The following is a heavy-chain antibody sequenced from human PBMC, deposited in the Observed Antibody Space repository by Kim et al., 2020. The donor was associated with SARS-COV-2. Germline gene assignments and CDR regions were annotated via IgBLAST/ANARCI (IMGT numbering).Heavy chain of an antibody. V-gene: IGHV1-8*01. J-gene: IGHJ4*02. D-gene: IGHD6-6*01. CDR3: ARGRYSSSSSYYFDY. Sequence: QKFQGRVTMTRNTSISTAYMELSSLRSEDTAVYYCARGRYSSSSSYYFDYWGQGTLVTVSS.